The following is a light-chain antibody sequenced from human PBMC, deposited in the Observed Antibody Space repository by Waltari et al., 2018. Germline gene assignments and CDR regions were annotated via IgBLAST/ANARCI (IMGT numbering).Light chain of an antibody. CDR3: SSYISGVTLYV. Sequence: QSALTQPASVSGSPGQSITISCTGTSSDVGASNYVSWYQQHPGKAPKLMIYDVTKRPSGFSVRFSGSKSGNTASLTISVLQAEDEADYYCSSYISGVTLYVFGTGTKVTVL. CDR2: DVT. V-gene: IGLV2-14*03. CDR1: SSDVGASNY. J-gene: IGLJ1*01.